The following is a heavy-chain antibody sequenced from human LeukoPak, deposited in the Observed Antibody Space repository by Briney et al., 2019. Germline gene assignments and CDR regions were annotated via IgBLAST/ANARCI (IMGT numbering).Heavy chain of an antibody. Sequence: ASVKVSCKASGYTFTGYYMHWVRQAPGQGLEWMGWINPNSGGTNYAQKFQGRVTMTRDTSISTAYMELSRLRSDDTAVYYCARERVEMATMAIDYWGQGTLVTVSS. D-gene: IGHD5-24*01. CDR2: INPNSGGT. V-gene: IGHV1-2*02. CDR3: ARERVEMATMAIDY. J-gene: IGHJ4*02. CDR1: GYTFTGYY.